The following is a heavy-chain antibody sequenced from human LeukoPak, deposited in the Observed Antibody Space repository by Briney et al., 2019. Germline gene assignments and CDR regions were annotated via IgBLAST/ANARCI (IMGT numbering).Heavy chain of an antibody. CDR1: GFTFSSYA. D-gene: IGHD2-2*01. Sequence: GGSLRLSCAASGFTFSSYAMSWVRQAPGKGLEWVSAISGSGGSTYYADSVKGRFTISRDNSKNTLYLQMNSLRAEDTAVYYCAKDSCSSTSCPPELNAFDIWGQGAMVTVSS. V-gene: IGHV3-23*01. J-gene: IGHJ3*02. CDR3: AKDSCSSTSCPPELNAFDI. CDR2: ISGSGGST.